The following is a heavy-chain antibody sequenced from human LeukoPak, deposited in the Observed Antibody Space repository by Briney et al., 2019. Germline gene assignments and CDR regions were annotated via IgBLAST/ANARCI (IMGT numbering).Heavy chain of an antibody. D-gene: IGHD6-13*01. CDR2: IYYSGST. Sequence: SETLSLTCTVSGGSISSYYWSWIRQPPGKGLEWMRYIYYSGSTNYNPSLKSRVTISVDTSKNQFSLKLSSVTAADTAVYYCARGRYSSSWYYFDYWGQGTLVTVSS. CDR3: ARGRYSSSWYYFDY. CDR1: GGSISSYY. J-gene: IGHJ4*02. V-gene: IGHV4-59*01.